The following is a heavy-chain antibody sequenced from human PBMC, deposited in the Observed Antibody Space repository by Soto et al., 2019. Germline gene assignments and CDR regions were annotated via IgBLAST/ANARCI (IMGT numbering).Heavy chain of an antibody. V-gene: IGHV3-48*01. Sequence: PGGSLRLSCAASGFTFSSYSMNWVRQAPGKGLEWVSYISSSSSTIYYADSVKGRFTISRDNAKNSLYLQMNSLRAEDTAVYYCARDMEGSSWFNWFDPWGQGTLVTVSS. D-gene: IGHD6-13*01. CDR1: GFTFSSYS. CDR3: ARDMEGSSWFNWFDP. J-gene: IGHJ5*02. CDR2: ISSSSSTI.